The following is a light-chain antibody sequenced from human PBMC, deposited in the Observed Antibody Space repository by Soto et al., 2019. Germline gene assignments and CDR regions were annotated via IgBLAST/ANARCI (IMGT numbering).Light chain of an antibody. CDR2: KAS. CDR3: QQYNSYSRYT. J-gene: IGKJ2*01. CDR1: QSISSW. Sequence: DIQMTQSPSTLPASVGDRVTITCRASQSISSWLAWYQQKPGKAPKLLIYKASSLESWVPSRFSGSGSGTEFTLTISSLQPDDFATYYCQQYNSYSRYTFGQGTKLEIK. V-gene: IGKV1-5*03.